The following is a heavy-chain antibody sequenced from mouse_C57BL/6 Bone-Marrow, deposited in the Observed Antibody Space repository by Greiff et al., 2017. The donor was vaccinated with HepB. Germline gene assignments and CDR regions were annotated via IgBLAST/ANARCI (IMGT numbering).Heavy chain of an antibody. J-gene: IGHJ1*03. D-gene: IGHD1-1*01. CDR3: ARYRAVVRYFEV. CDR2: IRNKANGYTT. CDR1: GFTFTDYY. V-gene: IGHV7-3*01. Sequence: EVQLVESGGGLVQPGGSLSLSCAASGFTFTDYYMSWVRQPPGKALEWLGFIRNKANGYTTEYSASVKGRFTISRDNSQSILYLQMNALRAEDSATYYCARYRAVVRYFEVWGTGTTVTVSS.